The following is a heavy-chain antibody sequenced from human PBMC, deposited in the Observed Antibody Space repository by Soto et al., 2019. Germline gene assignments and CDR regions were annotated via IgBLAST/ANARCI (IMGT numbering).Heavy chain of an antibody. CDR2: IYYSGST. CDR1: GGSISSSSYY. J-gene: IGHJ1*01. D-gene: IGHD2-2*01. V-gene: IGHV4-61*05. CDR3: AALKYCSSTSCPKDFQH. Sequence: PSETLSLTCTVSGGSISSSSYYWGWIRQPPGKGLEWIGYIYYSGSTNYNPSLKSRVTISVDTSKNQFSLKLSSVTAADTAVYYCAALKYCSSTSCPKDFQHWGQGTRVTGSS.